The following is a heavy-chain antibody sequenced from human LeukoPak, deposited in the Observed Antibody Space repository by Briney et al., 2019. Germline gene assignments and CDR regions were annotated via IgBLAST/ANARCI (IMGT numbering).Heavy chain of an antibody. J-gene: IGHJ3*02. CDR3: ARDRDYAFDI. Sequence: PGGSLRLSCSASGFTFSSYIMNWVRQAPGKGLEWISYINSGSSPTTYTDSVRGRFTISRDNAKNSLYLQLNSLRDDDTAIYYCARDRDYAFDIWGQGKMVTVS. CDR2: INSGSSPT. CDR1: GFTFSSYI. V-gene: IGHV3-48*02.